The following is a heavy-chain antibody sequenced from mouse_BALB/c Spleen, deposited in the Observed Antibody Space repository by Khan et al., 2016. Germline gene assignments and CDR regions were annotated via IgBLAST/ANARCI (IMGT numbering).Heavy chain of an antibody. J-gene: IGHJ3*01. CDR3: ARWFAY. CDR2: INYSGGT. Sequence: EVQLQESGPGLVKPSQSLSLTCTVTGYSITSDYAWNWIRQFPGNKLEWMGYINYSGGTSSLPSLKSRISNTQDTSQNQFFLQLNSVTTEDSATYYCARWFAYWGQGTLVTVS. CDR1: GYSITSDYA. V-gene: IGHV3-2*02.